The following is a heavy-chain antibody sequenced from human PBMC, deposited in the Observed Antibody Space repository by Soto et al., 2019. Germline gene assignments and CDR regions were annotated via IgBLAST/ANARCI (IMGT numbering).Heavy chain of an antibody. Sequence: PSETLSLGCAVYGGSFSGYYVSWIRQPPGKGLEWIGEINHSGSTNYNPSLKSRVTISVDTSKNQFSLKLSSVTAADTAVYYCARGSRITIFGVVIIIFDYWGQGTLVTVYS. J-gene: IGHJ4*02. CDR2: INHSGST. CDR1: GGSFSGYY. CDR3: ARGSRITIFGVVIIIFDY. V-gene: IGHV4-34*01. D-gene: IGHD3-3*01.